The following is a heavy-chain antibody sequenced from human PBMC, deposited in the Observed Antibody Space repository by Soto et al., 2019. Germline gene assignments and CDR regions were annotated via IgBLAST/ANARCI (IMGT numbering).Heavy chain of an antibody. D-gene: IGHD6-13*01. CDR1: GGTFSSYT. J-gene: IGHJ3*02. CDR2: IIPILGIA. V-gene: IGHV1-69*02. CDR3: ARRVVAAAGFDAVDI. Sequence: QVQLVQSGAEVKKPGSSVKVSCKASGGTFSSYTISWVRQAPGQGLEWMGRIIPILGIANYAQKFQGRVTITADKSTSTAYMELSSLRSEDTAVYYCARRVVAAAGFDAVDIWGQGTMVTVSS.